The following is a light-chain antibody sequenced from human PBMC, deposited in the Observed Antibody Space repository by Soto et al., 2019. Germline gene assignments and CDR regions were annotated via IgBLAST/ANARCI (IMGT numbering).Light chain of an antibody. CDR3: QQYATSRWT. V-gene: IGKV3-20*01. Sequence: EIVVTQSPGTLSLSPGERATLYCRASQSVSSTSSLAWCQQKPGQAPRLLIYGVSRRATGIPDRFSGSESGSDFTLTISRLEPEDFATYYCQQYATSRWTFGQGTKVQI. J-gene: IGKJ1*01. CDR1: QSVSSTS. CDR2: GVS.